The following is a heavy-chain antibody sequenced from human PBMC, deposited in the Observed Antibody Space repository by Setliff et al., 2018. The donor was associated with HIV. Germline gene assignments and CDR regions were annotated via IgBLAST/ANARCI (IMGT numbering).Heavy chain of an antibody. CDR1: GFTFNNYG. CDR3: VRDYGSGTNFFYSMDV. Sequence: GGSLRLSCVASGFTFNNYGMHWVRQAPGRGLEWVAVISYDGSNKYYANSVSGRFTISRDSAKNSLYLQMNSLRGEDTAVYYCVRDYGSGTNFFYSMDVWGKGTTVTVS. V-gene: IGHV3-30*03. CDR2: ISYDGSNK. J-gene: IGHJ6*03. D-gene: IGHD3-10*01.